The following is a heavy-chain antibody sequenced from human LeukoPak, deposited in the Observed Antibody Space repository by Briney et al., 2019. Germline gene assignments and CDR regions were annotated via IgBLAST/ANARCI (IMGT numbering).Heavy chain of an antibody. J-gene: IGHJ4*02. D-gene: IGHD1-26*01. V-gene: IGHV1-8*01. CDR2: MNPNSGNT. CDR3: ARMGLVGATTGFDY. CDR1: GYIFTSYD. Sequence: ASVKVSCKASGYIFTSYDINWVRQATGQGLEWMGWMNPNSGNTGYAQKFQGRVTMTRNTSISTAYMELSSLRSEDTAVYYCARMGLVGATTGFDYWGQGTLVTVSS.